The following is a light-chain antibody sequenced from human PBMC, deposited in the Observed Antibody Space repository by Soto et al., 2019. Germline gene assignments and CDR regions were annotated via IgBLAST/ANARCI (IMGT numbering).Light chain of an antibody. Sequence: EAVLTQSPATLPLSPGERATLSCRASESVRDELGWYQQKPGQAPRLLIFDSSNRATGIPARFSGSGYGTDFTLSISSLEPEDFAVYYCQQRLSWPITFGQGTRLE. CDR1: ESVRDE. V-gene: IGKV3-11*01. CDR3: QQRLSWPIT. CDR2: DSS. J-gene: IGKJ5*01.